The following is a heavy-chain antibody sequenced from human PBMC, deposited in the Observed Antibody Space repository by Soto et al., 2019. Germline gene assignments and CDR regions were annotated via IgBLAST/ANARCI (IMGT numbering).Heavy chain of an antibody. J-gene: IGHJ4*02. CDR1: GGSVSSYY. Sequence: SETLSLTCTVSGGSVSSYYWSWIRQPPGKGLEWIGYIYYSGSTNYNPSLKSRVTISVDTSKNQFSLKLSSVTAADTAVYYCARDGVGAPDYWGQGTLVTVSS. CDR3: ARDGVGAPDY. D-gene: IGHD1-26*01. CDR2: IYYSGST. V-gene: IGHV4-59*02.